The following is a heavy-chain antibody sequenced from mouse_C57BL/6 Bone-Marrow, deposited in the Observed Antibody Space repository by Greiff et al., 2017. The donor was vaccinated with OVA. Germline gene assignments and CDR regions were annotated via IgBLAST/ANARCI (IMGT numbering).Heavy chain of an antibody. CDR3: TSMVTTPPYAMDY. CDR1: GFTFSNYW. V-gene: IGHV6-3*01. J-gene: IGHJ4*01. D-gene: IGHD2-1*01. CDR2: IRLKSDNYAT. Sequence: EVQLVESGGGLVQPGGSMKLSCVASGFTFSNYWMNWVRQSPEKGLEWVAQIRLKSDNYATHYAESVKGRFTISRDDSKSSVYLQMNNLRAEDTGIYYCTSMVTTPPYAMDYWGQGTSVTVSS.